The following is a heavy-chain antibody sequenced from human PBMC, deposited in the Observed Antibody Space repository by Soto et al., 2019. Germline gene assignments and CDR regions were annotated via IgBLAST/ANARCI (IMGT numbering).Heavy chain of an antibody. CDR3: ARDGIISTGMDV. CDR1: GGSISSGGYY. D-gene: IGHD3-22*01. V-gene: IGHV4-31*03. J-gene: IGHJ6*02. CDR2: IYYSGST. Sequence: SETLSLTCTVSGGSISSGGYYWSWIRQHPGKGLEWIGYIYYSGSTYYNPSLKSRVTISVDTSKNQFSLKLSSVTAADTAVYYCARDGIISTGMDVWGQGTTVTVSS.